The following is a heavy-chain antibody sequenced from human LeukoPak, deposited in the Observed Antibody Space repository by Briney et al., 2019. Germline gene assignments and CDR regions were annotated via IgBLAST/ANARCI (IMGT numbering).Heavy chain of an antibody. CDR3: AGGQGDCSSTSCLDTGNWFDP. CDR1: GGSISSGGYS. Sequence: SETLSLTCAVSGGSISSGGYSWSWIRQPPGKGLEWIGYIYHSGSTYYNPSLKSRVTISVDTSKNQFSLKLSSVTAADTAVYYCAGGQGDCSSTSCLDTGNWFDPWGQGTLVTVSS. J-gene: IGHJ5*02. V-gene: IGHV4-30-2*01. CDR2: IYHSGST. D-gene: IGHD2-2*01.